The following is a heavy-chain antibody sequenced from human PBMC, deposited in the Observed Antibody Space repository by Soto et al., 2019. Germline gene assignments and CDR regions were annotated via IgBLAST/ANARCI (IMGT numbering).Heavy chain of an antibody. V-gene: IGHV3-21*01. D-gene: IGHD1-1*01. CDR3: ARVTNWNSDAFDI. CDR1: GFTFSSYS. J-gene: IGHJ3*02. CDR2: ISSSSSYI. Sequence: AGGSLRLSCAASGFTFSSYSMNWVRQAPGKGLEWVSSISSSSSYIYYADSVKGRFTISRDNAKNSLYLQMNSLRAEDTAVYYCARVTNWNSDAFDIWGQGTMVTVSS.